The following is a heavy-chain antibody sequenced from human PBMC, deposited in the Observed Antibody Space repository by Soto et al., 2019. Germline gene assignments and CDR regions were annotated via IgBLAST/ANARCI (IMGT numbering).Heavy chain of an antibody. J-gene: IGHJ6*02. CDR1: GYSITSYY. CDR2: IYYRGST. V-gene: IGHV4-59*12. Sequence: XETLSLTCSVSGYSITSYYWTWIRQPPGKGLEWIGYIYYRGSTNYNPSLKSRVTISIDTSKNQFSLNLSSVTASDTAVYYCAKLFSGGYGVGYGMDVWGQGSTVTVSS. D-gene: IGHD6-19*01. CDR3: AKLFSGGYGVGYGMDV.